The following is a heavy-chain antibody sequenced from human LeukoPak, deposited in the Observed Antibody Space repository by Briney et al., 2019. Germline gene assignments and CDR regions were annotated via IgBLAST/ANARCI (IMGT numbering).Heavy chain of an antibody. D-gene: IGHD2-15*01. Sequence: PSETLSLTCTVSGGSISRGGYYWSWIRQHPGKGLEWIVYIYYSGSTYYNPSLNSRVTITVDTSKNQFSLKLSSVTVADTAVYYCARTRKVVVAALDWSDPWGQGTLVTVSS. J-gene: IGHJ5*02. V-gene: IGHV4-31*03. CDR2: IYYSGST. CDR3: ARTRKVVVAALDWSDP. CDR1: GGSISRGGYY.